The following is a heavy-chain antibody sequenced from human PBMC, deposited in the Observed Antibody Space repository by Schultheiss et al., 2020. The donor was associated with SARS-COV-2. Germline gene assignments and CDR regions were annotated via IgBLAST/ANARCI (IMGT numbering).Heavy chain of an antibody. J-gene: IGHJ4*02. V-gene: IGHV3-33*08. CDR1: GFIFSNYV. CDR3: ARLAVADYYFDY. Sequence: GGSLRLSCAGSGFIFSNYVMDWVRQAPGKGLEWVAVVWYDGSNKYYADSVKGRFTISRDNSKNTLYLQLNSLRAEDTAVYYCARLAVADYYFDYWGQGTLVTVSS. CDR2: VWYDGSNK. D-gene: IGHD6-19*01.